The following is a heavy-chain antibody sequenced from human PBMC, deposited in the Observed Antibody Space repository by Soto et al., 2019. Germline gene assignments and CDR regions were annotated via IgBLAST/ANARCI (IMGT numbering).Heavy chain of an antibody. Sequence: SETLSLTCAVYGGSFSGYYWSWIRQPPGKGLEWIGEINHSGSTNYNPSLKSRVTISVDTSKNQFSLQLSSVTAADTAVYYCAREGSWYYTYGIDVWGPESTVAVSS. CDR3: AREGSWYYTYGIDV. J-gene: IGHJ6*02. CDR2: INHSGST. CDR1: GGSFSGYY. D-gene: IGHD2-15*01. V-gene: IGHV4-34*01.